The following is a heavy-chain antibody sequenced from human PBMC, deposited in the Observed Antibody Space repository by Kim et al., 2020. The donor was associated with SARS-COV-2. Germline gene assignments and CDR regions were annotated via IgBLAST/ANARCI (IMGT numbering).Heavy chain of an antibody. CDR2: IIPILGIA. CDR3: ARKAHARDMDRWGYYYGMDV. Sequence: SVKVSCKASGGTFSSYAISWVRQAPGQGLEWMGRIIPILGIANYAQKFQGRVTITADKSTSTAYMELSSLRSEDTAVYYCARKAHARDMDRWGYYYGMDVWGQGTTVTVSS. CDR1: GGTFSSYA. V-gene: IGHV1-69*04. J-gene: IGHJ6*02. D-gene: IGHD3-16*01.